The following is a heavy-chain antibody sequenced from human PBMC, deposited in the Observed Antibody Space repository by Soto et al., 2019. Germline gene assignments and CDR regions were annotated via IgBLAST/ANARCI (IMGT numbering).Heavy chain of an antibody. D-gene: IGHD3-10*01. CDR3: ARDLSSGSRVRTLDY. CDR2: TYYRSKWYI. V-gene: IGHV6-1*01. CDR1: GDSVSSNSAG. Sequence: SQTLSLTCAISGDSVSSNSAGWNWIRQSPSRGLEWLGRTYYRSKWYIDYALSVKSRITINPDTSRNQFSLQLNSVTPEDAAVYYCARDLSSGSRVRTLDYWGQGTLVTGSS. J-gene: IGHJ4*02.